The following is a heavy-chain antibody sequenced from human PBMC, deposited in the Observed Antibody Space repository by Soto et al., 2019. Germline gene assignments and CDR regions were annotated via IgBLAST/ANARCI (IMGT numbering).Heavy chain of an antibody. D-gene: IGHD5-12*01. J-gene: IGHJ6*02. CDR1: GYSFTSYW. CDR3: ASAWIHYYYGMDV. V-gene: IGHV5-51*01. Sequence: GESLKISCKGSGYSFTSYWIGWVRQMPGKGLEWMGIIYPGDSDTRYSPSFQGQVTISADKSISTAYLQWSSLKASDTAMYYCASAWIHYYYGMDVWGQGTTVTVSS. CDR2: IYPGDSDT.